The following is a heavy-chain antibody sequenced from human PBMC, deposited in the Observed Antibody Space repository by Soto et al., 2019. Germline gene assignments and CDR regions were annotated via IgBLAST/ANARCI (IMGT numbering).Heavy chain of an antibody. Sequence: GGSLRLSCAASGFPFSDFWMAWVRQTPGKGLEWVANVKGDGSAKYYVDSLKGRFTISRDNAQNSLHLQMNSLRVEDTAVYYCARDWGYHTFDFWGQGTLVTVSS. CDR2: VKGDGSAK. CDR1: GFPFSDFW. D-gene: IGHD3-16*01. V-gene: IGHV3-7*03. J-gene: IGHJ3*01. CDR3: ARDWGYHTFDF.